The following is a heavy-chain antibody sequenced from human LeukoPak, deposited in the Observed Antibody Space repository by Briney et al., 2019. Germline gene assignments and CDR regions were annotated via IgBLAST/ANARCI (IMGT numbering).Heavy chain of an antibody. CDR2: ISSSRSYI. D-gene: IGHD3-16*02. V-gene: IGHV3-21*01. CDR3: ASYTFGGVIVSDY. J-gene: IGHJ4*02. CDR1: GFTFSSYS. Sequence: PGGSLRLHCAASGFTFSSYSKNGLRQSPGQGLEWVTSISSSRSYIYYADSVKSRFTISRDNAKNSLYLQMNSLRAEDTAVYYCASYTFGGVIVSDYWGQGTLVTVSS.